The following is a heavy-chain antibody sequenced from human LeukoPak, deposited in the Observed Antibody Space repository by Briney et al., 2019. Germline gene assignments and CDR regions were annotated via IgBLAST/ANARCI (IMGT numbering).Heavy chain of an antibody. CDR2: INPSGGST. D-gene: IGHD3-10*01. J-gene: IGHJ4*02. CDR1: GYTFTSYY. CDR3: ARVVGSYYGSGSCPYYFDY. Sequence: ASVKVSCKASGYTFTSYYMHWARQAPGQGLEWMGIINPSGGSTSYAQKFQGRVTMTRDTSTSTVYMELSSLRSEDTAVYYCARVVGSYYGSGSCPYYFDYWGQGTLVTVSS. V-gene: IGHV1-46*01.